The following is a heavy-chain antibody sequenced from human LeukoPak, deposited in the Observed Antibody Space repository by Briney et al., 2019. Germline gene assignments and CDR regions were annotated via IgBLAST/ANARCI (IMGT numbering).Heavy chain of an antibody. J-gene: IGHJ4*02. V-gene: IGHV1-2*06. CDR3: ARSEKWELLQDFDY. D-gene: IGHD1-26*01. CDR1: GYTFTGYY. CDR2: INPNSGGT. Sequence: ASVKVSCKASGYTFTGYYMHWVRQAPGQGLEWMGRINPNSGGTNYAQKFQGRVTMTRDMSISTAYMELSRLRSDDTAVYYCARSEKWELLQDFDYWGQGTLVTVSS.